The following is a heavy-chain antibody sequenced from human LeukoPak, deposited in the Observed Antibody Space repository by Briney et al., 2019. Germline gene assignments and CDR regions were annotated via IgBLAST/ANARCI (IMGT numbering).Heavy chain of an antibody. CDR1: GGSISSYY. Sequence: SETLSLTCTVSGGSISSYYWSWIRQPPGKGLKWIGYIYYSGSTNYNPSLKSRVTISVDTSKNQFSLKLSSVTAADTAVYYCARLFGVGGYQRNFFDYWGQGTLVTVSS. D-gene: IGHD5-12*01. CDR2: IYYSGST. J-gene: IGHJ4*02. V-gene: IGHV4-59*08. CDR3: ARLFGVGGYQRNFFDY.